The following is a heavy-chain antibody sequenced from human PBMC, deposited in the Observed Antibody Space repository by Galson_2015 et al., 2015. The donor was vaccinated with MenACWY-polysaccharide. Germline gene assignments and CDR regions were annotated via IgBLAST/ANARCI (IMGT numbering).Heavy chain of an antibody. D-gene: IGHD3-3*01. CDR1: GFTFSGYY. CDR3: VVFLSGIPH. CDR2: INSDGSLT. J-gene: IGHJ4*02. Sequence: SLRLSCAASGFTFSGYYMHWVRHAPGKGLVWVSRINSDGSLTVYADSVKGRFTISRDNAKNTLYLQMNSLRAEDTAVYFCVVFLSGIPHWGQGTLVTVSS. V-gene: IGHV3-74*01.